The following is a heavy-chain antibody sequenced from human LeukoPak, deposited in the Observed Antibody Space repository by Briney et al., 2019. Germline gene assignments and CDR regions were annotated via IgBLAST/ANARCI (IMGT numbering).Heavy chain of an antibody. J-gene: IGHJ3*01. CDR2: IFNSGTT. D-gene: IGHD1-14*01. CDR1: GGSITSSY. Sequence: PSETLSLTCSVSGGSITSSYWNWIRQAPGKGLEWIGYIFNSGTTQYNPSLKSRVAIALDTSKNQFSLKLSSVTAADTAVYYCARAGIVDAFDVWGQGTMVTVPS. V-gene: IGHV4-59*01. CDR3: ARAGIVDAFDV.